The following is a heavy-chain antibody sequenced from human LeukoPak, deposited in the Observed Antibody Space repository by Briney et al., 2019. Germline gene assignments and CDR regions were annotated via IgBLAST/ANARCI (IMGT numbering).Heavy chain of an antibody. D-gene: IGHD3-10*01. Sequence: GGSPRLSCGASGFTFSTYWMHWVRQAPGKGLVWVSRINSDGNSTNYADSVRGRFTISRDNAKNTLYLQMNSLRAEDTAVYFCARVLDGSGSRSFDYWGQGTLVTVSS. CDR3: ARVLDGSGSRSFDY. CDR2: INSDGNST. V-gene: IGHV3-74*01. CDR1: GFTFSTYW. J-gene: IGHJ4*02.